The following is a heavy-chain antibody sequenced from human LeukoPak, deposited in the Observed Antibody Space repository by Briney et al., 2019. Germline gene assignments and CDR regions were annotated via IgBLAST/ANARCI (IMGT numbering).Heavy chain of an antibody. CDR3: ARESGTLLGYCSGGSCYSAWFDP. CDR1: GFTFTSYG. D-gene: IGHD2-15*01. V-gene: IGHV1-18*01. Sequence: EASVKLSCTASGFTFTSYGISWVRQAPGQGLEWMGWISAYNGNTNYALKLQGRVTMTTDTSTSTAYMELRSLRSDDTAVYYCARESGTLLGYCSGGSCYSAWFDPWGQGTLVTVSS. CDR2: ISAYNGNT. J-gene: IGHJ5*02.